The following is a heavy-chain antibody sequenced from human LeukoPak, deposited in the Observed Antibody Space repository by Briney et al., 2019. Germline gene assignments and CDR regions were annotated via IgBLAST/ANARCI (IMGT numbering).Heavy chain of an antibody. D-gene: IGHD2/OR15-2a*01. CDR2: INPDARTT. Sequence: GGSLRLSCAAWGFSFSSYWMHWVRRPPGKGLVWVSHINPDARTTTYADSVKGRFTISRDNAQNTLYLQMNSLRAEDTAVYYCARGTALQDYWGQGTLVTVSS. J-gene: IGHJ4*02. CDR1: GFSFSSYW. CDR3: ARGTALQDY. V-gene: IGHV3-74*01.